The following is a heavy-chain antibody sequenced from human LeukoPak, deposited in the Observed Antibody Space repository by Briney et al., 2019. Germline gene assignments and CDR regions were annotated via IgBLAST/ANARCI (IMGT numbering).Heavy chain of an antibody. CDR3: ARGGLYCDTSAYYYMNY. CDR2: ITTAGNVI. J-gene: IGHJ4*02. D-gene: IGHD3-22*01. Sequence: GGSLRLSCAASGFTFSTYNMHWVRQAPGKGLEWISYITTAGNVIFYADSVKGRFTISRDEAKNSLYLQMDSLRAEDTAFYYCARGGLYCDTSAYYYMNYWGQGTLVTVSS. V-gene: IGHV3-48*01. CDR1: GFTFSTYN.